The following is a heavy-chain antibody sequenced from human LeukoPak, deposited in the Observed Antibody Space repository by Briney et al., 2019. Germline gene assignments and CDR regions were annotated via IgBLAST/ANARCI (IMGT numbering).Heavy chain of an antibody. CDR2: ISSSGSTI. CDR1: GFTFSSYE. D-gene: IGHD5-12*01. Sequence: PGGSLRLSCAASGFTFSSYEMNWVRQAPGKGLEWVSYISSSGSTIYYADSVKGRFTISRDNAKNSLYLQMNSLRAEDTAVYYCAREVDSGYYYMDVWGNGTTVTVSS. J-gene: IGHJ6*03. CDR3: AREVDSGYYYMDV. V-gene: IGHV3-48*03.